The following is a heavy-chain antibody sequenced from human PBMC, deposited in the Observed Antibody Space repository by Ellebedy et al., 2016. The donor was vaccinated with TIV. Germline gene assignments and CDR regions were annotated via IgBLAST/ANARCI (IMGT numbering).Heavy chain of an antibody. CDR1: GASMKYNY. Sequence: MPSETLSLTCEVSGASMKYNYWSWVRQPPGKGLEWIGYIYDIWTTNYNPSLKSRVAISIDTSKNQFSLKLKSVTAADTAVYFCARAPRTYNFWSGYREHFDYWGQGILVTVSS. J-gene: IGHJ4*02. V-gene: IGHV4-4*08. CDR3: ARAPRTYNFWSGYREHFDY. CDR2: IYDIWTT. D-gene: IGHD3-3*01.